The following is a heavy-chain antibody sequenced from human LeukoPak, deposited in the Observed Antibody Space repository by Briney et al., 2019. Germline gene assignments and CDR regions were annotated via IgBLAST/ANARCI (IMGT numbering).Heavy chain of an antibody. V-gene: IGHV4-34*01. J-gene: IGHJ6*02. D-gene: IGHD4-17*01. CDR2: INHSGST. Sequence: SETLSLTFAVYGGSFSGYYWSWIRQPPGKGLEWIGEINHSGSTNYNPSLKSRVTISVDTSKNQFSLKLSSVTAADTAVYYCAKEMGLASVTTEGMNYYDGMGVWGQGTTVTVAS. CDR3: AKEMGLASVTTEGMNYYDGMGV. CDR1: GGSFSGYY.